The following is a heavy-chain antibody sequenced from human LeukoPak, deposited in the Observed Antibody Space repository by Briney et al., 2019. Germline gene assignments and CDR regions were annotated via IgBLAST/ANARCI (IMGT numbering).Heavy chain of an antibody. V-gene: IGHV3-21*01. D-gene: IGHD3-3*01. CDR3: ARDRDFGVGNWFDP. CDR1: GFTFSDYS. Sequence: GGSLSLSCAASGFTFSDYSMNWVRQAPGKGLEWVSSISRSSSYIYYADSMKGRFTISRDDAKNSLSLQMNSLRAEDTAVYYCARDRDFGVGNWFDPWGQGVLVTVSA. J-gene: IGHJ5*02. CDR2: ISRSSSYI.